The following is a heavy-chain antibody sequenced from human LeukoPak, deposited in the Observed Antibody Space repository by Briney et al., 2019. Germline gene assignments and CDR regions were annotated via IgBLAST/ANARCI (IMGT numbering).Heavy chain of an antibody. CDR2: INPNSGGT. D-gene: IGHD2-2*01. CDR1: GYTFTGYY. J-gene: IGHJ4*02. Sequence: ASVKASCKASGYTFTGYYMHWVRQAPGQGLEWMGWINPNSGGTNYAQKFQGRVTMTRDTSISTAYMELSRLRSDDTAVYYCAVWEYQLPAFDYWGQGTLVTVSS. V-gene: IGHV1-2*02. CDR3: AVWEYQLPAFDY.